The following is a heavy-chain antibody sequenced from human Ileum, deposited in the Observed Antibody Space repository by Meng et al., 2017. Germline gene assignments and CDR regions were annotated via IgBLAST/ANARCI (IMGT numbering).Heavy chain of an antibody. CDR3: ATSNDRDVYYLGY. V-gene: IGHV4-4*02. D-gene: IGHD3-22*01. J-gene: IGHJ4*02. Sequence: QLPLPGWGPRLVRPSGTLSFTCAVSGTWWSWVRQPPGKGLEWIGEIFQSGRTNYNPSLKSRVTISIDKSKSQISLQLSAVTAADTAVYSCATSNDRDVYYLGYWGQGTLVTVSS. CDR1: GTW. CDR2: IFQSGRT.